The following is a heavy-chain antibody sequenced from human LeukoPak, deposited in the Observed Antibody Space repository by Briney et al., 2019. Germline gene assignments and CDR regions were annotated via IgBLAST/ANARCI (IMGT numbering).Heavy chain of an antibody. CDR3: AKFAVAGTGCFDY. D-gene: IGHD6-19*01. Sequence: PGGSLRLSCAASGIIFSNYWMHWVRQAPGKGLVWVSRINRDGSSTSYADSVKGRFTISRDNAKNTLYLQMNSLRAEDTAVYYCAKFAVAGTGCFDYWGQGTLVTVSS. CDR2: INRDGSST. CDR1: GIIFSNYW. J-gene: IGHJ4*02. V-gene: IGHV3-74*01.